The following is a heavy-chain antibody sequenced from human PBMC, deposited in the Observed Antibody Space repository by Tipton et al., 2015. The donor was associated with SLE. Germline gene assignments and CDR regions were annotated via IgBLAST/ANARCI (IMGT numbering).Heavy chain of an antibody. CDR1: GFTFNNFA. CDR3: AKGSTASSGTMAY. V-gene: IGHV3-23*01. D-gene: IGHD1-1*01. Sequence: SLRLSCAASGFTFNNFAMTWVRQAPGKGLEWVSSITGSGDSTYYAGSVRGRFTISRDNSKNTLSLQMNSRRAEDTAVYYCAKGSTASSGTMAYWGQGTLVTVSS. J-gene: IGHJ4*02. CDR2: ITGSGDST.